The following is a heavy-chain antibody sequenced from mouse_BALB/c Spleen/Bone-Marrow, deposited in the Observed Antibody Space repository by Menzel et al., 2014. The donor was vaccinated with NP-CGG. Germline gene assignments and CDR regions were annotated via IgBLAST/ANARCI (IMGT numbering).Heavy chain of an antibody. CDR2: INPYNDGI. J-gene: IGHJ4*01. CDR3: ASGTPATSYYALDY. D-gene: IGHD1-2*01. CDR1: GYTFTRYV. Sequence: EVQLQQSGPELVKPGASVKVSCKASGYTFTRYVIHWVRPKPGQGLEWIGYINPYNDGIKYNEKFKGKATLTSDKSSSTAYMELSSLTSEDSAVYYCASGTPATSYYALDYWGQGTSVTVSS. V-gene: IGHV1-14*01.